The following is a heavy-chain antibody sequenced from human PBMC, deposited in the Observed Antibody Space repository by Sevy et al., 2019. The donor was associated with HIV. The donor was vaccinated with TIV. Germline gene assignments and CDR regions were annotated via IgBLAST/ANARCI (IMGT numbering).Heavy chain of an antibody. Sequence: GGSLRLSCAASGFTFSSYSMNWVRQAPGKGLEWVSYISSSSSTIYYADSVKGRFTISGDNAKNSLYLQMNSLRDEDTAVYYCAREIHGSGSYYRGWAFDIWGQGTMVTVSS. V-gene: IGHV3-48*02. CDR2: ISSSSSTI. CDR1: GFTFSSYS. J-gene: IGHJ3*02. D-gene: IGHD3-10*01. CDR3: AREIHGSGSYYRGWAFDI.